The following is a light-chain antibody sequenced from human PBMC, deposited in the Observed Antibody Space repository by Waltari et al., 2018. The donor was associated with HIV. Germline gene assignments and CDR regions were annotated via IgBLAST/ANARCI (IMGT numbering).Light chain of an antibody. V-gene: IGLV2-11*02. CDR2: DVT. CDR1: SSDIGEYNY. Sequence: QSALTQPRSVSGSPGQSVTISCTGTSSDIGEYNYVSWYQQHPGKAPKLMIYDVTKRPSGVPYRFSGSKSGNTASLTISGLQAEDEAAYYCCSFAGSYTLVFGGGTKLTVL. CDR3: CSFAGSYTLV. J-gene: IGLJ3*02.